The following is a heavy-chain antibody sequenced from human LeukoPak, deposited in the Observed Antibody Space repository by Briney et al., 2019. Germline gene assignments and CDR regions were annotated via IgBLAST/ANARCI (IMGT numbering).Heavy chain of an antibody. D-gene: IGHD2-8*02. CDR3: AREYWGVDY. CDR2: IKEDGGER. Sequence: PGGSLRLSCAASGFTFTTYTMTWVRQAPGKGLEWVANIKEDGGERNYVDSVEGQFAISRDNAKNSVYLQMNSLRVEDTAVYYCAREYWGVDYWGQGTLVTVSS. J-gene: IGHJ4*02. V-gene: IGHV3-7*01. CDR1: GFTFTTYT.